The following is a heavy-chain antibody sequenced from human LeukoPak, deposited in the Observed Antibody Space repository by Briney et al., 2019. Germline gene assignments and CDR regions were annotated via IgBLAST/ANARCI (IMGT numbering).Heavy chain of an antibody. D-gene: IGHD6-19*01. CDR3: ARGVAVAGTGIDY. J-gene: IGHJ4*02. V-gene: IGHV1-3*03. CDR1: GYTFTSYA. CDR2: INAGNGNT. Sequence: ASVKVSCKASGYTFTSYAMHWVRQAPGQRLEWMGWINAGNGNTKYSQEFQGRVTITRDTSASTAYMELSSLRSEDMAVYYRARGVAVAGTGIDYWGQGTLVTVSS.